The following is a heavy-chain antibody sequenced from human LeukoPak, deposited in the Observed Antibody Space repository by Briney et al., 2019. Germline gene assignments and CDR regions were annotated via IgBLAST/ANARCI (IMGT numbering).Heavy chain of an antibody. D-gene: IGHD3-3*01. Sequence: KAGESLKISCKGSGYSFTSYWIGWVRQMPGKGLEWMGIIYPGDSDTRYSPSFQGQVTISADKSISTAYLQWSSLKASDTAMYYCARTYYDFWSGYSPMDVWGQGTTVTVSS. V-gene: IGHV5-51*01. J-gene: IGHJ6*02. CDR3: ARTYYDFWSGYSPMDV. CDR1: GYSFTSYW. CDR2: IYPGDSDT.